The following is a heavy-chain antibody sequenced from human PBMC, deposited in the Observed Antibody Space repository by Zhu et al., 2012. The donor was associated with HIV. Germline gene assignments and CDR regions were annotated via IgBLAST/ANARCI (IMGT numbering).Heavy chain of an antibody. CDR2: INHSGST. CDR1: GGSFSSYY. J-gene: IGHJ2*01. CDR3: ARHGLGYASKWYRGNWYFDV. D-gene: IGHD2-8*01. V-gene: IGHV4-34*01. Sequence: QVQLQQWGAGLLKPSETLSLTCAVYGGSFSSYYWSWIRQPPGKGLEWIAEINHSGSTNYNPSLKSRVTVSVYTSKRQFSLKMSSVTAADTAVYYCARHGLGYASKWYRGNWYFDVWGRGTLVTVSS.